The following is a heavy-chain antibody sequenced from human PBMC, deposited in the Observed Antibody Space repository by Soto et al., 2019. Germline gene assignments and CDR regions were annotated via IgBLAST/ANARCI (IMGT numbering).Heavy chain of an antibody. Sequence: ASVKVSCKASGYTFTSYAMHWVRQAPGQRLEWMGWINAGNGNTKYSQKFQGRVTITRDTSASTAYMELSSLRSEDTAVYYCARGWQQLAIAYYFDYRGQGTLVTVSS. V-gene: IGHV1-3*01. J-gene: IGHJ4*02. D-gene: IGHD6-13*01. CDR3: ARGWQQLAIAYYFDY. CDR1: GYTFTSYA. CDR2: INAGNGNT.